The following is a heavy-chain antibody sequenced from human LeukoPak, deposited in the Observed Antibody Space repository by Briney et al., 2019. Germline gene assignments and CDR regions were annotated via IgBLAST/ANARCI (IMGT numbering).Heavy chain of an antibody. CDR3: ARDGDYYGSGTTTGYFDY. CDR1: GFTVSSNY. J-gene: IGHJ4*02. Sequence: GGSLRLSCAASGFTVSSNYMSWVRQAPGKGLEWVSVIYSGGSTYYADSVKGRFTISRDNSKNTLYLRMNSLRAEDTAVYYCARDGDYYGSGTTTGYFDYWGQGTLVTVSS. V-gene: IGHV3-66*01. CDR2: IYSGGST. D-gene: IGHD3-10*01.